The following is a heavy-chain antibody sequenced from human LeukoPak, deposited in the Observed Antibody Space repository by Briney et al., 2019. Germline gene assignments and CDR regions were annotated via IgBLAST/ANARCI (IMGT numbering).Heavy chain of an antibody. CDR3: AKGLWFGELPFDY. Sequence: GGSLRLSCAASGFTFSSYGMSWVRQAPGKGLEWVSAISGSGGSTYYADSVKGRFTISRDNSKNTLYLQMNSLRAEDTAVYYCAKGLWFGELPFDYWGQGTLVTVSS. CDR2: ISGSGGST. V-gene: IGHV3-23*01. J-gene: IGHJ4*02. D-gene: IGHD3-10*01. CDR1: GFTFSSYG.